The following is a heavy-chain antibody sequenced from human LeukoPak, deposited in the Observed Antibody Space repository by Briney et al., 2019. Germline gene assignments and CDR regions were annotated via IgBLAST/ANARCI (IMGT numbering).Heavy chain of an antibody. CDR1: GGTFSSYA. CDR2: IILIFGTA. J-gene: IGHJ4*02. V-gene: IGHV1-69*13. Sequence: ASVKVSCKASGGTFSSYAINWVRQAPGQGLEWMGGIILIFGTANYAQKFQGRVTITADESTSTAYMELSSLRSEDTAVYYCARGTVGYCSGGSCYSGFDYWGQGTLVTVSS. D-gene: IGHD2-15*01. CDR3: ARGTVGYCSGGSCYSGFDY.